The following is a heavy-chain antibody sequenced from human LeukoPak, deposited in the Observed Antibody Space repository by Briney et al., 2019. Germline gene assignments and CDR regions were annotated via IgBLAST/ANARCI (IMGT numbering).Heavy chain of an antibody. D-gene: IGHD2-2*01. J-gene: IGHJ5*02. CDR1: GGSISSYY. CDR2: IYSSGST. V-gene: IGHV4-4*07. CDR3: ARTYCSSTSCRNNWFDP. Sequence: SETLSLACAVSGGSISSYYWSWIRQPAGKGLEWMGLIYSSGSTNYNPSLKIRVTMSVDTSKNQFSLKLSSVTAADTAVYYCARTYCSSTSCRNNWFDPWGQGTLVTVSS.